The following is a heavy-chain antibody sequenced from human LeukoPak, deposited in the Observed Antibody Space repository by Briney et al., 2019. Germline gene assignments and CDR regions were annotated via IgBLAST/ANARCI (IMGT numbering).Heavy chain of an antibody. D-gene: IGHD3-16*01. CDR1: GGSISSSSYY. J-gene: IGHJ5*02. CDR2: INHSGST. V-gene: IGHV4-39*07. CDR3: APNWDNWFDP. Sequence: SETLSLTCTVSGGSISSSSYYWGWIRQSPEKGLEWIGEINHSGSTVYNPSLKSRVTISVDTSKSQLSLKLSSVTAADTAMYYCAPNWDNWFDPWGQGTLVTVSS.